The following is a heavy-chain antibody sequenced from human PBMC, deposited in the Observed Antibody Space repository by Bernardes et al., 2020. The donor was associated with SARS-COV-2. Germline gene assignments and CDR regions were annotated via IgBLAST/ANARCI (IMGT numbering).Heavy chain of an antibody. CDR1: GFTFSSYW. V-gene: IGHV3-7*01. J-gene: IGHJ4*02. D-gene: IGHD5-12*01. CDR2: IKQDGSEK. CDR3: ARDLGWLQFDL. Sequence: GGSLRLSCVASGFTFSSYWMNWVRQAPGKGLEWVANIKQDGSEKYYVDSVKGRFTISRDNAKNSLYLQMNSLRAEDTAVYYCARDLGWLQFDLWGQGTLVTVSS.